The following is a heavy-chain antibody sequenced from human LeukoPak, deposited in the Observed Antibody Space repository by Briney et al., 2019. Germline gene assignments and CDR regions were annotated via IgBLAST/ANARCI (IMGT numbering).Heavy chain of an antibody. Sequence: ASVKVSCKASGYTFTTYALNWVRQAPGQGLEWMGWISTNTGNPTYAQGFTGRFVFSLDTSVSTAYLQINSLKTDDTAIYYCAREQWLADYWGRGTVVIVSS. CDR2: ISTNTGNP. CDR3: AREQWLADY. D-gene: IGHD6-19*01. V-gene: IGHV7-4-1*02. CDR1: GYTFTTYA. J-gene: IGHJ4*02.